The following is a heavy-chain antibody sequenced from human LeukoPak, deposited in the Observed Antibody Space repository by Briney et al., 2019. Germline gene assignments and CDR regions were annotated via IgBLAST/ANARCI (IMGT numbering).Heavy chain of an antibody. V-gene: IGHV4-39*01. J-gene: IGHJ4*02. CDR2: IYYSGST. CDR1: GGSISSSSYS. Sequence: PSETLSLTCTVSGGSISSSSYSWGWIRQPPGKGLEWIGSIYYSGSTYYNPSLKSRVTISVGTSKNQSSLKLSSVTAADTAVYYCARLLERRRIFDYWGQGTLVTVSS. D-gene: IGHD1-1*01. CDR3: ARLLERRRIFDY.